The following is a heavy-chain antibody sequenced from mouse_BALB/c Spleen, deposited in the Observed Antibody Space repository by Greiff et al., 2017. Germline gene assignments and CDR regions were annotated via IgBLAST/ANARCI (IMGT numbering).Heavy chain of an antibody. Sequence: VQVVESGAGLVKPGASVKLSCKASGYTFTEYIIHWVKQRSGQGLEWIGWFYPGSGSIKYNEKFKDKATLTADKSSSTVYMELSRLTSEDSAVYFCARHEATMITPYYAMDYWGQGTSVTVSS. CDR3: ARHEATMITPYYAMDY. J-gene: IGHJ4*01. CDR2: FYPGSGSI. D-gene: IGHD2-4*01. CDR1: GYTFTEYI. V-gene: IGHV1-62-2*01.